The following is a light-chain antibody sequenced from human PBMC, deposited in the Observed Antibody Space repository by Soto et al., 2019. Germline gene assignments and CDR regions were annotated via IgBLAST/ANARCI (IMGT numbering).Light chain of an antibody. J-gene: IGKJ4*01. CDR3: QQYGSSPLT. CDR2: GAS. V-gene: IGKV3-20*01. CDR1: QSVSSNY. Sequence: EIVMTQSPATLSVSPGERATLTCRASQSVSSNYLAWYQQKPGQAPRLLIYGASNRATGIPDRFSGSGSGTDFTLTISRLEPEDFAVYYCQQYGSSPLTFGGGTKVDIK.